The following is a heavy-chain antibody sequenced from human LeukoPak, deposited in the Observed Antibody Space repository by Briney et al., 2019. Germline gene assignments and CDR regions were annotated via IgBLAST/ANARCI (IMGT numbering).Heavy chain of an antibody. CDR1: GGSFTGYY. J-gene: IGHJ4*02. CDR3: AYSSGSIDY. CDR2: INHSGST. D-gene: IGHD6-25*01. Sequence: SETLSLTCAVYGGSFTGYYCSWIRQPPGKGLEWIGEINHSGSTYYNSSLKSRVTISLDTSKNQFSLKLSSVTAPDTAVYYCAYSSGSIDYWGQGTLVTVSS. V-gene: IGHV4-34*01.